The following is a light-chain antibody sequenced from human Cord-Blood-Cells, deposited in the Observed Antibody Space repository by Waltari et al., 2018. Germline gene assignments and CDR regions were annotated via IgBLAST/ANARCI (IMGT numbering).Light chain of an antibody. J-gene: IGKJ5*01. CDR1: QDISNY. V-gene: IGKV1-33*01. CDR2: DAS. CDR3: QQYDNRPNT. Sequence: DIQMTQSPSSLSASVGDRVTITCQASQDISNYLNWYQQKPGKAPKLLIYDASNLETGVRSRFSGNRSGTNFTSTISSLQPEESATYYCQQYDNRPNTFGQGTRLEIK.